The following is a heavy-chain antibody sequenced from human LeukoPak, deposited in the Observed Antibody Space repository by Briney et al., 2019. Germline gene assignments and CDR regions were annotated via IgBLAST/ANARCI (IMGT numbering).Heavy chain of an antibody. J-gene: IGHJ5*02. CDR1: GFTFSSFG. CDR3: VRGVGVSRFNYFDP. Sequence: GGSLTRSCAASGFTFSSFGMHWVRQAPGKGLEWVAVIWYDASNKYYADSVKGRFTISRDNSKNTLYLQMNSLRDDDTAVYYCVRGVGVSRFNYFDPWGQGTLVTVSS. CDR2: IWYDASNK. V-gene: IGHV3-33*01. D-gene: IGHD1-26*01.